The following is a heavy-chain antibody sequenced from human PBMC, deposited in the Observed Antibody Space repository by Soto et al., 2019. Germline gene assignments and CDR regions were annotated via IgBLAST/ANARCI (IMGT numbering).Heavy chain of an antibody. V-gene: IGHV4-34*01. CDR2: INHSGNT. J-gene: IGHJ4*02. Sequence: SETLSLTCAVYGGSFSGYYWSWIRQPPGKGLEWIGEINHSGNTNYNPSLKSRVTMSVDTSKNQLFLNLSSVTAADTAMYYCARHHVRGRTIAGAAEFWGRGTLVTVSS. CDR3: ARHHVRGRTIAGAAEF. D-gene: IGHD6-13*01. CDR1: GGSFSGYY.